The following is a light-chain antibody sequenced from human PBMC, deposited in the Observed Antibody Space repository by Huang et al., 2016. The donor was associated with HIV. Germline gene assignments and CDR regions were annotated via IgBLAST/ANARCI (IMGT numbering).Light chain of an antibody. V-gene: IGKV3D-20*02. J-gene: IGKJ5*01. Sequence: EIVLTQSPGTLSLSPGERATLSCRASQSVTNTYLAWYQQKPGQAPRLVSYGASSRATGIPYRFIGIGSVTYFTLTISRLEPDDFVVYYCQQRSSWPSITFGQGTRLEIK. CDR2: GAS. CDR1: QSVTNTY. CDR3: QQRSSWPSIT.